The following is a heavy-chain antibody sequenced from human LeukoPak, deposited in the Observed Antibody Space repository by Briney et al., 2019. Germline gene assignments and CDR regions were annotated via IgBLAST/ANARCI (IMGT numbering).Heavy chain of an antibody. Sequence: GGSLRLSCAASGFTFSDYYMNWIRQAPGKGLEWVSYISSSGSTICYADSVKGRFTISRDNAKNSLYLQMNSLRAEDTALYYGARDWSGQSYDYWGQGTLVTVSS. CDR3: ARDWSGQSYDY. D-gene: IGHD3-3*01. CDR2: ISSSGSTI. J-gene: IGHJ4*02. CDR1: GFTFSDYY. V-gene: IGHV3-11*04.